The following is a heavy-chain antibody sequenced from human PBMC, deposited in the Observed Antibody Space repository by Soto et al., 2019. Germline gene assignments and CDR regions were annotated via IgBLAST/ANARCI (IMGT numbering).Heavy chain of an antibody. Sequence: GGSLRLSCAASGFTFSSYAMSWVLQAPGKGLEWVSAISGSGGSTYYADSVKGRFTISRDNSKNTLYLQMNSLRAEDTAVYYCARTRIAAAGFHYWGQGTLGTVSS. CDR3: ARTRIAAAGFHY. CDR2: ISGSGGST. J-gene: IGHJ4*02. V-gene: IGHV3-23*01. D-gene: IGHD6-13*01. CDR1: GFTFSSYA.